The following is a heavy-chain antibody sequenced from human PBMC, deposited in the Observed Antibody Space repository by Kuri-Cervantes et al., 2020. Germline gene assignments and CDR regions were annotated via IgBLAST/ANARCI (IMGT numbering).Heavy chain of an antibody. J-gene: IGHJ3*02. V-gene: IGHV1-69*13. Sequence: SVKVSCKASGGTFSSYAISWVRQAPGQGLGWMGGIIPIFGTANYAQKFQGRVTITADESTSTAYMELSSLRSDDTAVYFCARDYPGDHDAFDIWGQGTMVTVSS. CDR2: IIPIFGTA. CDR1: GGTFSSYA. CDR3: ARDYPGDHDAFDI. D-gene: IGHD3-16*01.